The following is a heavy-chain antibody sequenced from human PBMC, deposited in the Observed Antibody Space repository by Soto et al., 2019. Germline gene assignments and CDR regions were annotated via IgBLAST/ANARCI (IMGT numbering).Heavy chain of an antibody. CDR1: GFIVSSNY. CDR2: IYSGGNT. CDR3: ARASGTYYYFDY. J-gene: IGHJ4*02. V-gene: IGHV3-53*01. Sequence: PGWSLRLSCAASGFIVSSNYMSWVRQAPGKGLEWVSIIYSGGNTYYADSVKGRFTISRDNSNNSVYLQMNTLRAEDTAVYYCARASGTYYYFDYWGQGTPVTVSS. D-gene: IGHD1-26*01.